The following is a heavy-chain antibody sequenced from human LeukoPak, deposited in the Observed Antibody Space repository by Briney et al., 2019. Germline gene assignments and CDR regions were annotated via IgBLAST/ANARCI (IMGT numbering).Heavy chain of an antibody. J-gene: IGHJ4*02. CDR1: GGSISSGGYS. D-gene: IGHD4-17*01. CDR2: IYHSGST. Sequence: PSQTLSLTCAVSGGSISSGGYSWSWIRQPPGKGLEWIGYIYHSGSTYYNPSLKSRVTISVDRSKNQFSLKLSSVTAAGTAVYYCARVGYGDYYFDYWGQGTLVTVSS. CDR3: ARVGYGDYYFDY. V-gene: IGHV4-30-2*01.